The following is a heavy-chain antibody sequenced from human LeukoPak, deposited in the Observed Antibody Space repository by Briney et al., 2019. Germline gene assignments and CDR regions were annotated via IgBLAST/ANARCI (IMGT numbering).Heavy chain of an antibody. D-gene: IGHD3-3*01. CDR1: GGSFSGYY. CDR3: AGRTYYDFWIDP. Sequence: PSETLSLTCAVYGGSFSGYYWGWIRQPPGKGLEWIGSIYYSGSTYYNPSLKSRVTISVDTSKNQFSLKLSSVTAADTAVYYCAGRTYYDFWIDPWGQGTLVTVSS. J-gene: IGHJ5*02. CDR2: IYYSGST. V-gene: IGHV4-39*01.